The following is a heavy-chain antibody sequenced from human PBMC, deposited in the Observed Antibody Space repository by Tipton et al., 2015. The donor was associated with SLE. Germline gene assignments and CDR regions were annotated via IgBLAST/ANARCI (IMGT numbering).Heavy chain of an antibody. CDR3: ARGSGRYSSSWYFFYYYMDV. CDR1: GDSITSGGFY. D-gene: IGHD6-13*01. CDR2: IYYSGGT. J-gene: IGHJ6*03. Sequence: TLSLTCSVSGDSITSGGFYWNWIRHLPGEGLQWIGYIYYSGGTSYNPALQSRVSMSVDMSKNQFSLKLNSVTAADTAVYYCARGSGRYSSSWYFFYYYMDVRGKGTPVTVSS. V-gene: IGHV4-31*03.